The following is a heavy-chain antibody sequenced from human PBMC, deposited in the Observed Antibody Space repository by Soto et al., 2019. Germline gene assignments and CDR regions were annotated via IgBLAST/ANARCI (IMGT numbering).Heavy chain of an antibody. CDR2: TSAHNGNT. J-gene: IGHJ3*02. V-gene: IGHV1-18*01. CDR1: GYTFTSYG. D-gene: IGHD3-3*01. Sequence: QVQLVQSGAEVKKPGASVKVSCKASGYTFTSYGISWVRQAPVQGLEWMGWTSAHNGNTNYSQKLQGRVTMTTDTSTSTAYMELMSLRSDDPAVYYCARDNHDSRFRFDIWGQGTMVTVSS. CDR3: ARDNHDSRFRFDI.